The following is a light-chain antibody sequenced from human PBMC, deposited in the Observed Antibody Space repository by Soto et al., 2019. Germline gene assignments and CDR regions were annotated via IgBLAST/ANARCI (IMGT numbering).Light chain of an antibody. Sequence: EIVLTQSPGSLSLSPGERATLSCRASQSISSTFFAWYQQKAGQAPRLLIYGASSRATGIPDRFTGSGSWTDITLTIRKLEPDDFALYFWQHYDSSVTVAQGTKVEVK. CDR2: GAS. V-gene: IGKV3-20*01. CDR1: QSISSTF. J-gene: IGKJ1*01. CDR3: QHYDSSVT.